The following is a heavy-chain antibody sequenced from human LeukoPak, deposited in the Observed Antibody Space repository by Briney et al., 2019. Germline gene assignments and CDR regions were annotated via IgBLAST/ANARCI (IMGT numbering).Heavy chain of an antibody. V-gene: IGHV3-33*08. Sequence: LTGGCLRLSCAASGFTFRNYGMHWVRQAPGKGLEWVAVISSDGGTPYYADSVKGRFTISRDNAKNSLYLRMNSLRDDDTAVYYCARPRLIGEVLDYWGQGTLVTVSS. J-gene: IGHJ4*01. CDR2: ISSDGGTP. CDR3: ARPRLIGEVLDY. CDR1: GFTFRNYG. D-gene: IGHD3-10*01.